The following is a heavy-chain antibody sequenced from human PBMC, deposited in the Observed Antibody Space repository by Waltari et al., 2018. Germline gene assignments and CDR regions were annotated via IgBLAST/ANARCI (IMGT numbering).Heavy chain of an antibody. CDR2: ISYDGRNK. CDR1: GFTFSSYA. V-gene: IGHV3-30*04. Sequence: QVQLVESGGGVVQPGRSLRLSCAASGFTFSSYAMHWVRQAPGKGLEWVAVISYDGRNKYYADSVKGRFTISRDNSKNTLYLQMNSLRAEDTAVYYCARDSGSYYVLDYWGQGTLVTVSS. D-gene: IGHD1-26*01. J-gene: IGHJ4*02. CDR3: ARDSGSYYVLDY.